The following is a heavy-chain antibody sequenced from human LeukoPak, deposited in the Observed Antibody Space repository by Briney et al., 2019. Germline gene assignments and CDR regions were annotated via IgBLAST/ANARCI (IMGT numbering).Heavy chain of an antibody. CDR3: ARVFDN. Sequence: GSLRLSCATSGFTFSSYAMSWVRQAPGKGLEWVSFISSTSNAIYYADSVKGRFTISRDNAKNSLYLQMNSLRDEDTAVYFCARVFDNWGQGTLVTVSS. CDR2: ISSTSNAI. J-gene: IGHJ4*02. V-gene: IGHV3-48*02. CDR1: GFTFSSYA.